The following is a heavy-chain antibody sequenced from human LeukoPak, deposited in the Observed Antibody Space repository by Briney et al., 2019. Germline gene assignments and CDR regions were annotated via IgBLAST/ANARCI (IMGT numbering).Heavy chain of an antibody. J-gene: IGHJ4*02. CDR3: ARFTRRYSGDY. CDR1: GNYW. Sequence: GGSLRLSCAASGNYWMHGVRQVPGKGLVWVSHINSDGSWTSYADSVKGRFTIVRDNAYNSLYLQMNSLRVEDTAIYFCARFTRRYSGDYWGQGTLVSVSS. CDR2: INSDGSWT. V-gene: IGHV3-74*01. D-gene: IGHD1-26*01.